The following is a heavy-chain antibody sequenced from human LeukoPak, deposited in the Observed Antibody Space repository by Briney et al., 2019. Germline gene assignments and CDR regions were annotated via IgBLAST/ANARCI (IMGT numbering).Heavy chain of an antibody. CDR1: GYSFTTYW. CDR3: ARQAHGDQGNAFDI. V-gene: IGHV5-51*01. CDR2: IYPGDSDT. J-gene: IGHJ3*02. D-gene: IGHD4-17*01. Sequence: GESLKISCEGSGYSFTTYWIGWVRQMPGKGLEWMGVIYPGDSDTTYSPSFEGQVTISADKSIVTAYLQWSSLKASDTAMYYCARQAHGDQGNAFDIWGQGTMVTVSS.